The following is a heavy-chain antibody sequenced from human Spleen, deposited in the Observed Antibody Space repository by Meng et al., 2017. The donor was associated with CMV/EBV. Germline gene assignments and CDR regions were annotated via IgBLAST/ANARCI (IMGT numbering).Heavy chain of an antibody. D-gene: IGHD5-18*01. V-gene: IGHV1-69*01. J-gene: IGHJ4*02. CDR1: GGTFSSYG. Sequence: GGTFSSYGVSWVRQAPGQGLEWVGGIIPMFGATSYSQDFQGRVTITADELTTTVHMELSSLKSEDTAIYYCATEKPLDTLSVRLFDYWGQGTLVTVSS. CDR3: ATEKPLDTLSVRLFDY. CDR2: IIPMFGAT.